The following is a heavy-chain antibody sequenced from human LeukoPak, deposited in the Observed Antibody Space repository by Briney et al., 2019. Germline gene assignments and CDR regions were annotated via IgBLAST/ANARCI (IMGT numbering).Heavy chain of an antibody. CDR2: ISAYNGNT. CDR1: GYTFTSYG. D-gene: IGHD4-17*01. CDR3: ARGRYGDSTPLFFQH. Sequence: ASVKVSCKASGYTFTSYGISWVRQAPGQGLEWVGWISAYNGNTNYAQKLQGRVTMTTDTSTSTAYMELRSLRSDDTAVYYCARGRYGDSTPLFFQHWGQGTLVTVSS. V-gene: IGHV1-18*01. J-gene: IGHJ1*01.